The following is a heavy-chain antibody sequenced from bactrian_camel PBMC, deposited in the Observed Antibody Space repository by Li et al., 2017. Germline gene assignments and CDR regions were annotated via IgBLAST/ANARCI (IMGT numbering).Heavy chain of an antibody. D-gene: IGHD2*01. V-gene: IGHV3S60*01. J-gene: IGHJ4*01. CDR1: GFSYDPN. CDR3: AAAWGSCRSDFAHRPGYFPH. CDR2: YRGSDES. Sequence: HVQLVESGGGSVQPGGSLRLSCVASGFSYDPNMAWFRQALGKEREGLVALYRGSDESFHADSVKGRFTISQDKARRTVFLQMNSLQPDDTAKYYCAAAWGSCRSDFAHRPGYFPHWGQGTQVTVS.